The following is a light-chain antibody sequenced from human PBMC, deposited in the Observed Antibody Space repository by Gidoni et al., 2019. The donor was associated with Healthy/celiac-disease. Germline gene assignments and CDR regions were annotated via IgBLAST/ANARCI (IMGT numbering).Light chain of an antibody. CDR3: QQRSNWPSA. CDR1: QSVSSY. Sequence: EIVLTQSPATLSLSPGERATLSCRASQSVSSYLAWYQQNPGQAPRLLIYDASNRATGIPARFSGSGSGTDFTLTIRSLESEDFAVYYCQQRSNWPSAFGGGTKVEIK. V-gene: IGKV3-11*01. J-gene: IGKJ4*01. CDR2: DAS.